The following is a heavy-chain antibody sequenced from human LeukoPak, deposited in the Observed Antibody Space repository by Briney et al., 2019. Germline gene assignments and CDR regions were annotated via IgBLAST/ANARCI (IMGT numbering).Heavy chain of an antibody. Sequence: GGSLRLSCAASGFTFDDYAMHWVRQAPGKGLEWVSGISWNSGSIGYADSVKGRFTISRDNAKNSLYLQMNSLRAEDTALYYCAKDMSPSGYSGYLFDYWGQGTLVTVSS. D-gene: IGHD5-12*01. V-gene: IGHV3-9*01. CDR1: GFTFDDYA. CDR2: ISWNSGSI. CDR3: AKDMSPSGYSGYLFDY. J-gene: IGHJ4*02.